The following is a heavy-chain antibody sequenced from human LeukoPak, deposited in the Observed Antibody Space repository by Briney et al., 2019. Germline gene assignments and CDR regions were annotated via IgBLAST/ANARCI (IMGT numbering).Heavy chain of an antibody. Sequence: GGSLRLSCAASGFTFSSYGMHWVRQAPGKGLEWVAFIRYDGSNKYYADSVKGRFTISRDNSKNTLYLQMNSLRAEDTAVYYCAKGPNDPVSYYFDYWGQGTLVTVSS. V-gene: IGHV3-30*02. CDR1: GFTFSSYG. D-gene: IGHD1-1*01. CDR2: IRYDGSNK. CDR3: AKGPNDPVSYYFDY. J-gene: IGHJ4*02.